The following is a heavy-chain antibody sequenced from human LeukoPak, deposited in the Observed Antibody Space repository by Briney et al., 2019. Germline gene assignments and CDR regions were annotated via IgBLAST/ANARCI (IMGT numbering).Heavy chain of an antibody. CDR2: INHSGST. Sequence: SQTLSLTCTVSGGSISSGSYYWSWIRQPPGKGLEWIGEINHSGSTNYNPSLKSRVTISVDTSKNQFSLKLSSVTAADTAVYYCARDRGLVAEEDTDYWGQGTLVTVSS. J-gene: IGHJ4*02. V-gene: IGHV4-39*02. CDR3: ARDRGLVAEEDTDY. D-gene: IGHD6-19*01. CDR1: GGSISSGSYY.